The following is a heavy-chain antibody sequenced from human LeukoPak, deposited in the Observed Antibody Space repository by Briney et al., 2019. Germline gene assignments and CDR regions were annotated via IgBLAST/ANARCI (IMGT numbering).Heavy chain of an antibody. J-gene: IGHJ4*02. Sequence: ASVKVSRQASGYTFTSYGISWVRQAPPQELEWMGWVSGSSGNTNYAQKLQGRVTMTTDTSTSTAYMELRSLRSDDTAVYYCARSLWFGELLYSYWGQGTLVTVSS. CDR1: GYTFTSYG. V-gene: IGHV1-18*01. CDR2: VSGSSGNT. D-gene: IGHD3-10*01. CDR3: ARSLWFGELLYSY.